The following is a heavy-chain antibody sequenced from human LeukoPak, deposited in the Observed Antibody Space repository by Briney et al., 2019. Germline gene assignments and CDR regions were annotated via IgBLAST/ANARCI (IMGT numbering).Heavy chain of an antibody. J-gene: IGHJ4*02. CDR1: GFTFSSYA. V-gene: IGHV3-23*01. CDR3: AKANLGYSYGSQFDY. CDR2: ISGSGGST. Sequence: PGGSLRLSCAASGFTFSSYAMSWVRQAPGKGLEWVSAISGSGGSTYYADSVKGRFTISRDNSKNTLYLQMNSLRAEDTAVYYCAKANLGYSYGSQFDYWGQGTLVTVSS. D-gene: IGHD5-18*01.